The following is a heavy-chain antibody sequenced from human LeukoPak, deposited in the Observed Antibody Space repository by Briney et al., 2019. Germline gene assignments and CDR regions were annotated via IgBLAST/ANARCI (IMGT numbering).Heavy chain of an antibody. D-gene: IGHD2-15*01. V-gene: IGHV1-69*01. CDR1: GGTFSSYA. CDR3: ARDRVVGLGIDNAFDI. J-gene: IGHJ3*02. CDR2: IIPVFGTA. Sequence: SVTVSCKASGGTFSSYAISWVRQAPGQGLEWMGGIIPVFGTANYAQRFQGRVTITADESTSTAYMELSSLRSEDTAVYYCARDRVVGLGIDNAFDIWGHGTMVTVSS.